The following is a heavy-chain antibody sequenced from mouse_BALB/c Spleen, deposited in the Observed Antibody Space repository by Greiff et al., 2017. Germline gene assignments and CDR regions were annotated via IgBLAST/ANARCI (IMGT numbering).Heavy chain of an antibody. CDR1: GYSFTSYW. CDR2: IDPSDSET. CDR3: ARGGDYRYEGGNFDV. D-gene: IGHD2-14*01. J-gene: IGHJ1*01. V-gene: IGHV1S126*01. Sequence: QVQLKESGPQLVRPGASVKISCKASGYSFTSYWMHWVKQRPGQGLEWIGMIDPSDSETRLNQKFKDKATLTVDKSSSTAYMQLSSPTSEDSAVYYCARGGDYRYEGGNFDVWGAGTTVTVSS.